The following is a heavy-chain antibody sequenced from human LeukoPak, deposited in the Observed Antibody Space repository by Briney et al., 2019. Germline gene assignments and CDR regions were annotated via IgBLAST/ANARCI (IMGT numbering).Heavy chain of an antibody. V-gene: IGHV4-34*01. J-gene: IGHJ4*02. CDR1: GGSFSGCY. CDR3: ARGKPRDSSWYGPLLNFDY. Sequence: SETLSLTCAVYGGSFSGCYWSWIRQPPGKGLEWIGEINHSGSTNYNPSLKSRVTISVDTSKNQFSLKLSSVTAADTAVYYCARGKPRDSSWYGPLLNFDYWGQGTLVTVSS. D-gene: IGHD6-13*01. CDR2: INHSGST.